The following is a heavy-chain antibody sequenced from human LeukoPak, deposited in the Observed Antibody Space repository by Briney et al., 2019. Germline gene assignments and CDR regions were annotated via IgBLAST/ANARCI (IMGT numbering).Heavy chain of an antibody. D-gene: IGHD3-22*01. Sequence: SETLSLTCSVAGGSISSYYWSCIRRPPRKAREGIGYIYCSGSSSYNPSLQSQVSLSIDTAKNRFSLKQSSVTAADTAVYYCASGPGVYYYDSRKRGAFDIWGQGTMVTVSS. CDR3: ASGPGVYYYDSRKRGAFDI. J-gene: IGHJ3*02. V-gene: IGHV4-59*01. CDR2: IYCSGSS. CDR1: GGSISSYY.